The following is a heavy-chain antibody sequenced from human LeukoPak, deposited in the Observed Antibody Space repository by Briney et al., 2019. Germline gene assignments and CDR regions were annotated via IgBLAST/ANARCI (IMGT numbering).Heavy chain of an antibody. CDR1: GGSIGGYY. CDR2: IYYSGST. Sequence: SETLSLTCTVSGGSIGGYYWSWIRQPPGKGLEWIGYIYYSGSTNYNPSLKSRVTISVDTSKSQFSLKLSSVTAADTAVYYCARGGYDYVWGPFDYWGQGTLVTVSS. CDR3: ARGGYDYVWGPFDY. V-gene: IGHV4-59*01. D-gene: IGHD3-16*01. J-gene: IGHJ4*02.